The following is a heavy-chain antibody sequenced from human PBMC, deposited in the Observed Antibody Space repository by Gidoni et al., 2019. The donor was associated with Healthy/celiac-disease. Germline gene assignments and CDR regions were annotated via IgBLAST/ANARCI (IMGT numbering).Heavy chain of an antibody. CDR1: GFPFSSYS. D-gene: IGHD2-15*01. J-gene: IGHJ6*03. Sequence: EVQLVESGGGLVKPGGALRLSCAASGFPFSSYSMTWVRQAPGKGLEWVSSISSSSSYIYYADSVKGRFTISRDNAKNSLYLQMNSLRAEDTAVYYCASGCSGGSCYGDYYYYYMDVWGKGTTVTVSS. CDR2: ISSSSSYI. V-gene: IGHV3-21*01. CDR3: ASGCSGGSCYGDYYYYYMDV.